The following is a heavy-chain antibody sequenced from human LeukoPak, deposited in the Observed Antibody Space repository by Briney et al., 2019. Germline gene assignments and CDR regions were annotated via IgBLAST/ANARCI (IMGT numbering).Heavy chain of an antibody. D-gene: IGHD3-3*01. V-gene: IGHV3-21*04. CDR1: GFTFSSYS. CDR3: VRETFTSGFDS. Sequence: PGGSLRLSCAASGFTFSSYSMNWVRQAPGKGLEWVSSISGGSTYIFYADSLRGRFTISRDNARNSLYLQMTSLRVDDTALYYCVRETFTSGFDSWGQGTLVSVSS. CDR2: ISGGSTYI. J-gene: IGHJ4*02.